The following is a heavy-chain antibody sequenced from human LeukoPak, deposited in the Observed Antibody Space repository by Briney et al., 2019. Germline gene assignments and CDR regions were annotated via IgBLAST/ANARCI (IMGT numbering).Heavy chain of an antibody. CDR3: AKDSLEAAENFDY. CDR1: GFIFNDYA. V-gene: IGHV3-43*02. Sequence: GGSLRLSCVASGFIFNDYAMYWVRQLPGKGLEWVSLISGDGDSTYYEDSVKGRFSMSRDNRRNSVYLQMNSLRIEDTALYYCAKDSLEAAENFDYWGQGTLVTVS. D-gene: IGHD6-13*01. CDR2: ISGDGDST. J-gene: IGHJ4*02.